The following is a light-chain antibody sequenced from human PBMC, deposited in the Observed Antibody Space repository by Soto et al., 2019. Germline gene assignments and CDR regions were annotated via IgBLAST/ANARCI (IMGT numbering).Light chain of an antibody. CDR3: QQYNSYPWT. CDR2: AAF. Sequence: DIQMTQSPSSLSASVGDRVTITCRASQSISSYLNWYQQKPGKAPKLLIYAAFSLQNGVPSRFRGAESGTEFTLTISSLQPDDFAVYYCQQYNSYPWTFGQGTKVDIK. J-gene: IGKJ1*01. V-gene: IGKV1-39*01. CDR1: QSISSY.